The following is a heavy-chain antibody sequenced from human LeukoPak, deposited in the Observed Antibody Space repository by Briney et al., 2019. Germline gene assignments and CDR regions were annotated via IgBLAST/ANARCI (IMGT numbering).Heavy chain of an antibody. Sequence: ASVKVSCKASGYTFTGYYLHWVRQAPGQGLEWMGWINPNSGGTNYAQKFQGWVTMTRDTSISTAYMELSRLRSDDTAVYNRARAGTFTIFGVVITYGMDVWGQGTTVTVSS. D-gene: IGHD3-3*01. CDR3: ARAGTFTIFGVVITYGMDV. CDR2: INPNSGGT. V-gene: IGHV1-2*04. J-gene: IGHJ6*02. CDR1: GYTFTGYY.